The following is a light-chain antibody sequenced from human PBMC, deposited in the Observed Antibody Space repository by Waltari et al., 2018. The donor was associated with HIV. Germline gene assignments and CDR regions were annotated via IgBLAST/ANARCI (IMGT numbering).Light chain of an antibody. V-gene: IGLV1-40*01. CDR1: SSNIGAGYD. CDR2: GNS. J-gene: IGLJ3*02. CDR3: QSYDSSLSGWV. Sequence: QSVLTQPPSVSGAPGQRVTISCTGSSSNIGAGYDVHWYQQLPGTVPKLLIYGNSDRPSGVPDRFSVSKSGTSASLAITGLQAEDEAHYYCQSYDSSLSGWVFGGGTKLTVL.